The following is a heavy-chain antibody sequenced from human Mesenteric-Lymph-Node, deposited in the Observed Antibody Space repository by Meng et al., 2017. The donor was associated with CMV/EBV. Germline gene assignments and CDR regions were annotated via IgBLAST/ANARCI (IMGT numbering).Heavy chain of an antibody. CDR1: GYSISSGYY. V-gene: IGHV4-38-2*01. CDR3: ARRRSGRGDYGLPGDHFDC. CDR2: VYQSGTS. D-gene: IGHD4-17*01. J-gene: IGHJ4*02. Sequence: SETLSLTCSVSGYSISSGYYWGWIRQSPGKGLEWIGIVYQSGTSYHNPSLKSRVTMSIDTSKTQFSLKLSAVTAADTAVYYCARRRSGRGDYGLPGDHFDCWSQGTLVTVSS.